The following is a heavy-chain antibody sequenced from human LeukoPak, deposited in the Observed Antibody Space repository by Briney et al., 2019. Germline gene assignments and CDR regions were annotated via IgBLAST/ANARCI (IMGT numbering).Heavy chain of an antibody. CDR2: INPNSGGT. CDR3: ARGGIRTAASKFDY. V-gene: IGHV1-2*02. CDR1: GYTLTDYY. D-gene: IGHD6-13*01. Sequence: GASVKVSCKASGYTLTDYYMHWVRQAPGQGLEWMGWINPNSGGTKYAQKFEGRVTMTRDTSISTAYMELSRVTSDDTAVYYCARGGIRTAASKFDYWGQGTLVTVSS. J-gene: IGHJ4*02.